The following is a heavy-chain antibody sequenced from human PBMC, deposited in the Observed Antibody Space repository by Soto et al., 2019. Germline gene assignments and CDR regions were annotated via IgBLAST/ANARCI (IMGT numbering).Heavy chain of an antibody. D-gene: IGHD5-18*01. CDR2: ISAYNGNT. CDR3: ARSRYSYGSKYYFDC. CDR1: GYTFTSYG. J-gene: IGHJ4*02. Sequence: ASVKVSCKASGYTFTSYGISWVRQAPGQGLEWMGWISAYNGNTNYAQKLQGRVTMTTDTSTSTAYMELRSLRSDDTAVYYCARSRYSYGSKYYFDCWGQGTLVTVSS. V-gene: IGHV1-18*01.